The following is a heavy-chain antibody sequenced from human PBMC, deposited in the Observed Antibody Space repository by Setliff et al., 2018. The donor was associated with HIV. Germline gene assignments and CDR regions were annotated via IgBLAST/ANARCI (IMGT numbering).Heavy chain of an antibody. V-gene: IGHV1-69*02. CDR1: GGTFSYYT. J-gene: IGHJ3*01. CDR3: ARVNSDAFDV. Sequence: SVKVSCKASGGTFSYYTFTWVRQAPGQGLEWLGRIVPLLGVPDYAQKFRGRVTFTADRSTSTAYMELSSLRSEDTAVYYCARVNSDAFDVWGQGTKVTVSS. CDR2: IVPLLGVP.